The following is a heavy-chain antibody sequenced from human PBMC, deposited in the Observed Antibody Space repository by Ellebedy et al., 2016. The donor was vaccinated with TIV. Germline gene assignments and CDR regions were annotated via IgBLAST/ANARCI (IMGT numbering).Heavy chain of an antibody. CDR1: GFTFSNYA. CDR2: INNSGDKT. Sequence: GESLKISXAASGFTFSNYAMSWVRQAPGKGLEWVSGINNSGDKTNYADSVKGRFTISRDNSKNTLYLQMTSLGAEDTAIYYCAKALLPAAGGNWFDPWGQGTLVTVSS. V-gene: IGHV3-23*01. J-gene: IGHJ5*02. CDR3: AKALLPAAGGNWFDP. D-gene: IGHD2-2*01.